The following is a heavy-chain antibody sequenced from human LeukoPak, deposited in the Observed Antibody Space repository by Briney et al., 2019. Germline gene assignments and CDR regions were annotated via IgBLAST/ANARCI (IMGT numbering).Heavy chain of an antibody. D-gene: IGHD1-1*01. V-gene: IGHV1-46*01. J-gene: IGHJ4*02. Sequence: ASVKVSCKASGYTFTNYYVHWVRQAPGQGLEWMGVINPSSGDTKYAQKFQGRVTMTRDTSTSTVYMDLSSLGSEDTAVYYCARDLTTTLYLDFDYWGQGTPATVSS. CDR3: ARDLTTTLYLDFDY. CDR1: GYTFTNYY. CDR2: INPSSGDT.